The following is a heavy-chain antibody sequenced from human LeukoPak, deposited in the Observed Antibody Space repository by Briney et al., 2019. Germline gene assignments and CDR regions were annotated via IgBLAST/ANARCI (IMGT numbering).Heavy chain of an antibody. CDR2: IIPILGIA. V-gene: IGHV1-69*04. D-gene: IGHD3-16*02. J-gene: IGHJ4*02. CDR1: GGTFSSYA. Sequence: SAKVSCKASGGTFSSYAISWVRQAPRQGLEWMGRIIPILGIANYAQKFQGRVTITADKSTNTAYMKLSSLRSEDTAVYYCARGIVNWYCDYWGQGTLVTVSS. CDR3: ARGIVNWYCDY.